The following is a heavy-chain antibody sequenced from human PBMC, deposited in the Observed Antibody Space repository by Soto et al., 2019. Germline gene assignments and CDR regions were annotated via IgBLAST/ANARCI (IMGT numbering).Heavy chain of an antibody. J-gene: IGHJ5*01. D-gene: IGHD3-22*01. CDR2: ISSSSSTI. Sequence: GVSLRLPCAASGFTFSVYSMNWVRQAPGKGLEWVSYISSSSSTIYYADSVKGRFTISRDNDKNSLYLQMSSLRDEDTAVYYCARISRDSSGHYRFDSWGQGTLVTVSS. V-gene: IGHV3-48*02. CDR3: ARISRDSSGHYRFDS. CDR1: GFTFSVYS.